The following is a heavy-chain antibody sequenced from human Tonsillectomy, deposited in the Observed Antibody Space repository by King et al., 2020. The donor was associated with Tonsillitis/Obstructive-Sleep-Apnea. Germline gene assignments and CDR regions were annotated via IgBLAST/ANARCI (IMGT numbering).Heavy chain of an antibody. CDR2: IYYSGTT. CDR3: AGVLFTTSFFA. CDR1: GGSVSSGTYY. D-gene: IGHD2-2*01. V-gene: IGHV4-61*01. Sequence: QLQESGPGLVKPSETLSLICTVSGGSVSSGTYYWSWIRQAPGKGLEWIGYIYYSGTTNYNPSLKSRVTISVDTSKNQFSLKRSSVTSADTAVYYCAGVLFTTSFFAWGQGTLVTVSS. J-gene: IGHJ1*01.